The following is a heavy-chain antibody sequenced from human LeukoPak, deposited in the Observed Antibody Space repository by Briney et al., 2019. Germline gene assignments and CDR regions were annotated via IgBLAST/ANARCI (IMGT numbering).Heavy chain of an antibody. D-gene: IGHD3-10*01. CDR1: GGSISSSSYY. V-gene: IGHV4-39*07. Sequence: SETLSLTCTVSGGSISSSSYYWGWIRQPPGKGLEWIGSIYYSGSTNYNPSLKSRVTISVDKSKNQFSLKLSSVTAADTAVYYCARTYYPTYYFDYWGQGTLVTVSS. J-gene: IGHJ4*02. CDR3: ARTYYPTYYFDY. CDR2: IYYSGST.